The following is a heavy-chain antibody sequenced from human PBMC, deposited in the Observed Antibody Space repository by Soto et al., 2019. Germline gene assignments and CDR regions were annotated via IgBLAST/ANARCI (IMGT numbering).Heavy chain of an antibody. CDR2: IIPIPGTA. D-gene: IGHD2-2*01. CDR3: ARSQGSSTSLEIYYYYYYGMDV. Sequence: QVQLVQSGAEVKKPGSSVKVSCKASGGTFSSYAISWVRQAPGQGLEWMGGIIPIPGTANYAQKFQGRVKITADESTSTAYMELRSLRSEDMAVYYCARSQGSSTSLEIYYYYYYGMDVWGQGTTVTVSS. J-gene: IGHJ6*02. V-gene: IGHV1-69*01. CDR1: GGTFSSYA.